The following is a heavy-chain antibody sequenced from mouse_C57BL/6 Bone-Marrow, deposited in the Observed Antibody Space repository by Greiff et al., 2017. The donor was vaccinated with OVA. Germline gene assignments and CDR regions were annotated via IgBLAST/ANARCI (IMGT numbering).Heavy chain of an antibody. V-gene: IGHV1-39*01. CDR2: INPNYGST. CDR1: GYSFTDYN. J-gene: IGHJ1*03. Sequence: EVQLQQSGPELVKPGASVKISCKASGYSFTDYNMNWVKQRTGKGLEWIGVINPNYGSTSYNEKFKGKATLTVDQSSSTPYMQLNSLTSEDSAVYYCAFYYSSSYRYFDVWGTVSTVTVSS. CDR3: AFYYSSSYRYFDV. D-gene: IGHD1-1*01.